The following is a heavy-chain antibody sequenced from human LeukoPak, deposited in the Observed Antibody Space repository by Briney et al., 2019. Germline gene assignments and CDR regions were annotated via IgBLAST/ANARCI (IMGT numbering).Heavy chain of an antibody. V-gene: IGHV4-34*01. J-gene: IGHJ4*02. Sequence: SETLSLTCAVSGTSFSSYYWSSIRQPPGKGLEWLGEVNHSGYTNDNPSLKSRVTISVDTSKNQFSLRLRSVTAADTAVYFCARMTTGHDFWGQGTLVTVSS. CDR2: VNHSGYT. D-gene: IGHD4-17*01. CDR3: ARMTTGHDF. CDR1: GTSFSSYY.